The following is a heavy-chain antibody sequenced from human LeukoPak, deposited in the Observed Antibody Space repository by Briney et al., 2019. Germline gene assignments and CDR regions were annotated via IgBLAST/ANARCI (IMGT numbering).Heavy chain of an antibody. Sequence: GGTLRLSCVASGFTFDDFAMHWVRQAPGKGLEWVSGISWNSGSIGYADSVKGRFTISRDNSKNTLYLQMNSLRAEDTAVYYCAMSSGWLYDYWGQGTLVTVSS. CDR1: GFTFDDFA. CDR3: AMSSGWLYDY. D-gene: IGHD6-19*01. CDR2: ISWNSGSI. J-gene: IGHJ4*02. V-gene: IGHV3-9*01.